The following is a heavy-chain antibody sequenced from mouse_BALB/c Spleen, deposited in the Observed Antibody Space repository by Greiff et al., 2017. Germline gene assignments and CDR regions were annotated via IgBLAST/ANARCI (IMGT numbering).Heavy chain of an antibody. D-gene: IGHD1-2*01. V-gene: IGHV5-4*02. Sequence: EVKVVESGGGLVKPGGSLKLSCAASGFTFSDYYMYWVRQTPEKRLEWVATISDGGSYTYYPDSVKGRFTISRDNAKNNLYLQMSSLKSEDTAMYYCARDGLFTTAYAMDYWGQGTSVTVSS. CDR2: ISDGGSYT. CDR1: GFTFSDYY. J-gene: IGHJ4*01. CDR3: ARDGLFTTAYAMDY.